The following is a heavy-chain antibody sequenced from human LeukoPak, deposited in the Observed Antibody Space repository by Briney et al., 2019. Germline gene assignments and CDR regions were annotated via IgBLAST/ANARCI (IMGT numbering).Heavy chain of an antibody. J-gene: IGHJ4*02. D-gene: IGHD4-17*01. Sequence: SVKVSCKASGGTFSSYAISWVRQAPGQGLEWMGGIIPIFGTANYAQRFQGRVTITADESTSTAYMELSSLRSEDTAVYYCARPRGPTVTTRFDYWGQGTLVTVSS. CDR2: IIPIFGTA. V-gene: IGHV1-69*13. CDR1: GGTFSSYA. CDR3: ARPRGPTVTTRFDY.